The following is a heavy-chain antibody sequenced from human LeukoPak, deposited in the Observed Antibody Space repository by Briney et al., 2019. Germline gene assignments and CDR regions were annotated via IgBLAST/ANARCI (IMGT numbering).Heavy chain of an antibody. Sequence: PGGSLRLSCAASGFTFSSYGMSWVRQAPGKGLECVSSISGSGGSTNHADSVKGRFTISRDNSKNTLYLQMNSLRAEDTAVYYCAKVWTAYSEGYFDHLGQGTLVNVSS. D-gene: IGHD2-21*01. J-gene: IGHJ4*01. V-gene: IGHV3-23*01. CDR3: AKVWTAYSEGYFDH. CDR2: ISGSGGST. CDR1: GFTFSSYG.